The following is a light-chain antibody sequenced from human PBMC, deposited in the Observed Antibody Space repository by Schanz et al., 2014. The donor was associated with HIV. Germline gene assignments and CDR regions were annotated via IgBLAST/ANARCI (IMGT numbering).Light chain of an antibody. V-gene: IGKV1-27*01. Sequence: DIQMTQSPSSLSASVGDRVTITCRASQGISNALAWYQQKSGKVPKVLIYAASTLQSGVPSRFSGSGSGTDFTLTISRLEPEDFAVYYCQQYGDSPPTFGPGTKVDIK. CDR3: QQYGDSPPT. J-gene: IGKJ3*01. CDR2: AAS. CDR1: QGISNA.